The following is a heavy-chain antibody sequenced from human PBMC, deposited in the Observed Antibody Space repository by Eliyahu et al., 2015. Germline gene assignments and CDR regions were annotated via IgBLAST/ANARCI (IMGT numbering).Heavy chain of an antibody. CDR3: ANLHGGEVY. J-gene: IGHJ4*02. Sequence: QVQLVESGGGVVQPGRSLRLSCAASGFTFSSYGMHWVRQAPGKGLEWVAVISYDGSNKYYADSVKGRFTISRDNSKNTLYLQMNSLRAEDTAVYYCANLHGGEVYWDQGTLVTVSS. V-gene: IGHV3-30*18. CDR2: ISYDGSNK. D-gene: IGHD3-16*01. CDR1: GFTFSSYG.